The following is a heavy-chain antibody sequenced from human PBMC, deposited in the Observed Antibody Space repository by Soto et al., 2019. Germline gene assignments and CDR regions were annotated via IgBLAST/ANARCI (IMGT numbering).Heavy chain of an antibody. CDR2: IYYSGST. CDR1: GGSISSSSYY. V-gene: IGHV4-39*01. J-gene: IGHJ5*02. D-gene: IGHD3-10*01. Sequence: QLQLQESGPGLVKPSETLSLTCTVSGGSISSSSYYWGWIRQPPGKGLEWIGSIYYSGSTCYNPSLNARVTMSVATSKTTCSVKLRSVTAAATAVYYCARHTPGRGNNWFEPWGQGTLVTVSS. CDR3: ARHTPGRGNNWFEP.